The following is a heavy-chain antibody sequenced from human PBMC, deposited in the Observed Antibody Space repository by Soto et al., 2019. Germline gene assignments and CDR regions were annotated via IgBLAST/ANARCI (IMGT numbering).Heavy chain of an antibody. V-gene: IGHV1-18*01. CDR1: GYAFTSYG. CDR2: ISAYNGNT. D-gene: IGHD4-17*01. CDR3: AVSTTVTDLVVDY. J-gene: IGHJ4*02. Sequence: ASVKVSCKASGYAFTSYGISWVRQAPGQGLEWMGWISAYNGNTNYAQKLQGRVTMTTDTSTSTAYMELRSLRSEDTAVYYCAVSTTVTDLVVDYWGQGTLVTVSS.